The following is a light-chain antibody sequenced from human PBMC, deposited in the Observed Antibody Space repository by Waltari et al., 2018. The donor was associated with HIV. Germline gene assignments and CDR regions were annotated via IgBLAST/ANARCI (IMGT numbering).Light chain of an antibody. CDR2: DAS. J-gene: IGKJ1*01. Sequence: EVVLTQSPGTVSVSPGERATLHCRPSQSIINNLVRYQMKPGQAHRLVIYDASTRCTGIPVRFSGSESGTEFTLTIASLQSEDFAVYLGELYNNWPRTFGQGTKVEI. CDR3: ELYNNWPRT. V-gene: IGKV3-15*01. CDR1: QSIINN.